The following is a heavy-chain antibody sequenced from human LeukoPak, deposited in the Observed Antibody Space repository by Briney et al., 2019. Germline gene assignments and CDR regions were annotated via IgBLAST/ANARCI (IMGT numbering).Heavy chain of an antibody. CDR3: ARSHFEAGLVATVHAFDI. V-gene: IGHV4-34*01. CDR1: GGSFSGYY. D-gene: IGHD5-12*01. Sequence: PSETLSLTCAVYGGSFSGYYWSWIRQPPGKGLEWIGEINHSGSTNYNPSLKSRVTISVDTSKNQFSLKPSSVTAADTAVYYCARSHFEAGLVATVHAFDIWGQGTMVTVSS. CDR2: INHSGST. J-gene: IGHJ3*02.